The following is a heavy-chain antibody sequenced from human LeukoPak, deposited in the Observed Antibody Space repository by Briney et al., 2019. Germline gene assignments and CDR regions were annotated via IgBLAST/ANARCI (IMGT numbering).Heavy chain of an antibody. V-gene: IGHV3-15*01. J-gene: IGHJ3*02. CDR3: TTVIVVVPAATSDAFDI. D-gene: IGHD2-2*01. CDR1: GFTFSNAW. CDR2: IKSKTDGGTT. Sequence: GGSLRLSCAASGFTFSNAWMSWVRQAPGKGLEWVGRIKSKTDGGTTDYAAPVKGRFTISRDDSKNTLYLQMNSLKTEDTAVYYCTTVIVVVPAATSDAFDIWGQGTMVTVSS.